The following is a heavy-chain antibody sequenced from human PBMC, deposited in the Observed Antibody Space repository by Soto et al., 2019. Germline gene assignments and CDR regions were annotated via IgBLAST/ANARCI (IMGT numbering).Heavy chain of an antibody. CDR3: ARIRLNYDFWSGYPNCYFDY. Sequence: QVTLKESGPVLVNPTETLTLTCTVSGFSLSNARMGVSWIRQPPGKALEWLAHIFSNDEKSYSTSLKSRLTISKDTSKSQVVLTMTNMDPVDTATYYCARIRLNYDFWSGYPNCYFDYWGQGTLVTVSS. CDR2: IFSNDEK. V-gene: IGHV2-26*01. J-gene: IGHJ4*02. D-gene: IGHD3-3*01. CDR1: GFSLSNARMG.